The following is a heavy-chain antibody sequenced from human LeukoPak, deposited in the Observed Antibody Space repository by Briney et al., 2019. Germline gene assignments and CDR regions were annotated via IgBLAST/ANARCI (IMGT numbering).Heavy chain of an antibody. CDR2: ISGSGDNT. CDR3: AKGSYYDSSGSFYFDY. D-gene: IGHD3-22*01. Sequence: GGSLRLSCAASGFTFSSYAMSWVRQAPGKGLEWVSGISGSGDNTYYADSVKARFTISRDNSKNTLYVQVNSLGTENTAAYYCAKGSYYDSSGSFYFDYWGQGTLVTVSS. V-gene: IGHV3-23*01. J-gene: IGHJ4*02. CDR1: GFTFSSYA.